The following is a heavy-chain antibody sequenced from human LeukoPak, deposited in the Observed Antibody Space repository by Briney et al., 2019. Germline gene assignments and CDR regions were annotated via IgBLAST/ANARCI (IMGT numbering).Heavy chain of an antibody. D-gene: IGHD3-22*01. J-gene: IGHJ4*02. CDR1: GFTFNTFT. Sequence: GGSLRLSCAASGFTFNTFTMNWVRQAPGKGLEWVSSICRSSIDKYYADSTRGRFTISRDNAKNSLYVQMSSLRAEDTAVYYCVRGDSRELWGQGTLVTVSS. CDR3: VRGDSREL. V-gene: IGHV3-21*01. CDR2: ICRSSIDK.